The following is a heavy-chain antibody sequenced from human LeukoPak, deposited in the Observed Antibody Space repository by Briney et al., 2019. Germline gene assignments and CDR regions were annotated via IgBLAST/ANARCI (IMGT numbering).Heavy chain of an antibody. CDR1: GGSFSGYY. D-gene: IGHD1-1*01. V-gene: IGHV4-34*01. J-gene: IGHJ4*02. CDR3: ARASLNWNDADQGEHFDY. CDR2: INHSGST. Sequence: SETLSLTCAVYGGSFSGYYWSWIRQPPGKGLEWIGEINHSGSTNYNPSLRSRVTISVDTSKNQFSLKLSSVTAADTAVYYCARASLNWNDADQGEHFDYWGQGTLVTVSS.